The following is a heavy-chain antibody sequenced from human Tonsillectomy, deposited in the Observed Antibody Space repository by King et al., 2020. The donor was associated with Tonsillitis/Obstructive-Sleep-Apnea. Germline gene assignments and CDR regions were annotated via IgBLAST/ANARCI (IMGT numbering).Heavy chain of an antibody. CDR1: GYTFTSYG. D-gene: IGHD2-2*01. Sequence: QLVQSGAEVKKPGASVKVSCKASGYTFTSYGISWVRQAPGQGLEWMGWISTYNSNTNYAQKLQGRVTMTTDTSTGTAYMELRSLRSDDTAVYYCARDVDYQLLGGPWFEPWGQGTLVTVSS. CDR2: ISTYNSNT. V-gene: IGHV1-18*01. J-gene: IGHJ5*02. CDR3: ARDVDYQLLGGPWFEP.